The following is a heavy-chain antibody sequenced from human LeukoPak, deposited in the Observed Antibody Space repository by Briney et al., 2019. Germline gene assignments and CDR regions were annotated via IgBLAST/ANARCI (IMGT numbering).Heavy chain of an antibody. V-gene: IGHV3-48*01. Sequence: GGSLRLSCAASGFTFSSYSMNWVRQAPGKGLEWVSYISSSSSTIYYADSVKGRFTISRDNAKNSLYLQMNSLRAEDTAVYYCARDLAFTILGNGGQGTLVTVSS. J-gene: IGHJ4*02. CDR1: GFTFSSYS. CDR2: ISSSSSTI. CDR3: ARDLAFTILGN. D-gene: IGHD3-9*01.